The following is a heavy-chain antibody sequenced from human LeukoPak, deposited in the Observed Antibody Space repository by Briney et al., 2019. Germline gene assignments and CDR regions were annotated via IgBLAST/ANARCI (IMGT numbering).Heavy chain of an antibody. Sequence: ASVKVSCKASGYTFTGYYMHWVRQAPGQGREWMGWINPNSGGTNYAQKFQGRVTMTRDTSISTAYMELSRLRSDDTAVYYCARDKISTSSGWYEVLGGDYWGQGTLVTVSS. CDR3: ARDKISTSSGWYEVLGGDY. D-gene: IGHD6-19*01. CDR1: GYTFTGYY. V-gene: IGHV1-2*02. CDR2: INPNSGGT. J-gene: IGHJ4*02.